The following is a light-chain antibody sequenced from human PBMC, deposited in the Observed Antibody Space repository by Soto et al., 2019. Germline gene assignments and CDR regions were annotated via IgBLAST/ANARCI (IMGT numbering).Light chain of an antibody. J-gene: IGLJ6*01. CDR3: ESYAVNTLSL. CDR2: EVV. Sequence: QSVLTQPPSASGAPGQSVTISCTGTKSDIGVYDFVSWYQHHPGKAPRLIIYEVVQRPSGVPDRFSGSKSGNTASLTVSGLQAADEAYYFCESYAVNTLSLFGSGPKVTV. V-gene: IGLV2-8*01. CDR1: KSDIGVYDF.